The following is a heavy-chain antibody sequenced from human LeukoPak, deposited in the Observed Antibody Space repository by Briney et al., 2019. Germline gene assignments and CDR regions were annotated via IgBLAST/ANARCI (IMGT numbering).Heavy chain of an antibody. CDR3: ARYSYGHNWFDP. CDR2: IYYSGST. J-gene: IGHJ5*02. CDR1: GGSISSGDYY. Sequence: PSETLSLTCTVSGGSISSGDYYWSWIRQPPGKGLEWIGYIYYSGSTNYNPSLKSRVTISVDTSKNQFSLKLSSVTAADTAVYYCARYSYGHNWFDPWGQGTLVTVSS. D-gene: IGHD5-18*01. V-gene: IGHV4-30-4*08.